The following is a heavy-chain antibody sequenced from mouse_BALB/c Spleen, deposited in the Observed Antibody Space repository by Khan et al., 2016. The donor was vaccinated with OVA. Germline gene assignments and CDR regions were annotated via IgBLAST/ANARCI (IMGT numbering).Heavy chain of an antibody. CDR1: AYTFSSYW. J-gene: IGHJ3*01. CDR3: ARGNYYGSTSWFGY. Sequence: QVQLKHLGAELLKPGAPGKLSCKPFAYTFSSYWKGGVKQSPGNGLGGMGEILLGGGNNNLNEKFRGKATFAADTSANTAYMQLSSLTSEDSAVYYCARGNYYGSTSWFGYWGQGTLVTVSA. CDR2: ILLGGGNN. D-gene: IGHD1-1*01. V-gene: IGHV1-9*01.